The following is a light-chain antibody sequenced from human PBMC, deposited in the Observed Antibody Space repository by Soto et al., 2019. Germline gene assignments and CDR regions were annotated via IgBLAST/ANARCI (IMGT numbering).Light chain of an antibody. CDR1: QSVSSY. CDR2: DAS. J-gene: IGKJ1*01. CDR3: QQRSNWPRT. Sequence: EIGLTHSPATLSLSPWEIATLSCRASQSVSSYLAWYQQKPGQAPRLLIYDASNRATGIPARFSGSGSGTDFTLTISSLEPEDFAVYYCQQRSNWPRTFGQGTKVDIK. V-gene: IGKV3-11*01.